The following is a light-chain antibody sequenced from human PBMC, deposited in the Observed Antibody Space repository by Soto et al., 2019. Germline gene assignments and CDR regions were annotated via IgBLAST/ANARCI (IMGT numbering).Light chain of an antibody. V-gene: IGKV3-20*01. CDR2: GAS. CDR1: QSVSSSY. Sequence: EIVLTQSPGTLSLSPGERATLSCRASQSVSSSYLAWYQQKPGQAPRLLIYGASSRATGIPDRFSGSGSGTAFTLTINRLEPEDFAVYYCQQYGYSLPYTFGQGTKLEIK. CDR3: QQYGYSLPYT. J-gene: IGKJ2*01.